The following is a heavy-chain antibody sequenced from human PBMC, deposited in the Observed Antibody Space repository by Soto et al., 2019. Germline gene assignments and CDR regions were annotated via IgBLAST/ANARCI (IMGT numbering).Heavy chain of an antibody. J-gene: IGHJ4*02. CDR2: INHSGST. CDR3: ARGIYSNYAYFFDY. Sequence: SETLSLTCAVYGGSFSGYYWSWIRQPPGKGLEWIGEINHSGSTNYNPSLKSRVTISVDTSKNQFSLKLSSVTAADTAVYYCARGIYSNYAYFFDYWGQGTLVTVSS. D-gene: IGHD4-4*01. V-gene: IGHV4-34*01. CDR1: GGSFSGYY.